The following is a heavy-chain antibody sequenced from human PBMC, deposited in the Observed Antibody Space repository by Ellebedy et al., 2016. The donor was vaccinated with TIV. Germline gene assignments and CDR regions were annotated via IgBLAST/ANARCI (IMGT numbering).Heavy chain of an antibody. CDR1: GFTFSTYG. Sequence: PGGSLRLSCAASGFTFSTYGMHWVRQAPGKGLEWVAVISYDGSNKYYADSVKGRFTISRDNSKNTLYLQMNSPRAEDTAVYYCARDLDYSNYVFDYWGQGTLVTVSS. CDR3: ARDLDYSNYVFDY. J-gene: IGHJ4*02. CDR2: ISYDGSNK. V-gene: IGHV3-30*03. D-gene: IGHD4-11*01.